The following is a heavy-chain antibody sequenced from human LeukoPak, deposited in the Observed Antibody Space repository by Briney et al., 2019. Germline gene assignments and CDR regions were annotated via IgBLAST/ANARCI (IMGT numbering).Heavy chain of an antibody. J-gene: IGHJ4*02. Sequence: SVKVSCKASGGTFRNYAFTWVRQAPGQGLVCMGRIIPILTLANYAQNFQGRVTITADRSTNTVYMELCNLRSEDTAIYYCARGSEKWNYGLCYWGQGTLVTVSS. V-gene: IGHV1-69*04. CDR3: ARGSEKWNYGLCY. D-gene: IGHD1-7*01. CDR1: GGTFRNYA. CDR2: IIPILTLA.